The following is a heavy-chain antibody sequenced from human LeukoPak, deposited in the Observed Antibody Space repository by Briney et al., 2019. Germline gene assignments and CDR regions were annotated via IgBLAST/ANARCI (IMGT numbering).Heavy chain of an antibody. Sequence: ASVRVSCKASGYTFTGYYMHWVRQAPGQGLEWMGWINPNSGGTNHAQKFQGRVTMTRDTSINTAYMELSRLISDDTAVYYCAINSSSWYRFYYYFDYWGQGTLVTVSS. V-gene: IGHV1-2*02. J-gene: IGHJ4*02. D-gene: IGHD6-13*01. CDR3: AINSSSWYRFYYYFDY. CDR1: GYTFTGYY. CDR2: INPNSGGT.